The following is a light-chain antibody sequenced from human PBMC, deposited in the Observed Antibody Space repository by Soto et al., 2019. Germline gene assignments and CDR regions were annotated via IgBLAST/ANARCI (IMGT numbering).Light chain of an antibody. V-gene: IGKV1-16*01. CDR2: ATS. Sequence: DVQMTQSPSSVSASVGDSVTITCRASQGIANYLSWFQQKPGKAPKALIYATSTLQTGVPSRFSGSGSGTDFTLTISSLQSEDFATYYCHQYKIYPYTFGQGTKVDIK. CDR1: QGIANY. CDR3: HQYKIYPYT. J-gene: IGKJ2*01.